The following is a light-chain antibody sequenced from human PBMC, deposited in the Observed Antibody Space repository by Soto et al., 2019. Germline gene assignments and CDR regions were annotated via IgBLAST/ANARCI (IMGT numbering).Light chain of an antibody. CDR3: QQYSKWPIT. J-gene: IGKJ5*01. CDR2: GIS. V-gene: IGKV3-15*01. CDR1: QSVNSN. Sequence: EMVMTQSPAILSLSPGESATLSCRASQSVNSNYLAWYQQHPGQPPRLLIYGISTRATGIPARFSGSGSGTEFSPTISSLQSEDFAVYYCQQYSKWPITFGQGTRLE.